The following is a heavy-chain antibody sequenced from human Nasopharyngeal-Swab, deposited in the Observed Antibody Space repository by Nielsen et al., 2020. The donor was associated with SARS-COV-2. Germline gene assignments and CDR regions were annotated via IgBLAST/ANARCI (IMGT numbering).Heavy chain of an antibody. CDR2: MNPNSGNT. Sequence: WVRQAPGQGLEWMGWMNPNSGNTGYAQKFQGRVTMTRNTSISTAYMELSSLRSEDTAVYYCARDLGRDGYNAYYYYGMDVWGQGTTVTVSS. J-gene: IGHJ6*02. CDR3: ARDLGRDGYNAYYYYGMDV. D-gene: IGHD5-24*01. V-gene: IGHV1-8*01.